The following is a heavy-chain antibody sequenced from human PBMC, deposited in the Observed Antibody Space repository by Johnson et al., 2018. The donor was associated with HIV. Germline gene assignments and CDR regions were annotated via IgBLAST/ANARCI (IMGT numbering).Heavy chain of an antibody. Sequence: QVQLVESRGGVVQPGRSLRLSCAASGFTFSSYAMHWVRQAPGKGLEWVAVISYDGSNKYYADSVKGRFTISRDNAKNSLYLQMHSLGAEDTALYSCARGVGATLPDAFDIWGQGTMVTVSS. CDR1: GFTFSSYA. CDR2: ISYDGSNK. J-gene: IGHJ3*02. CDR3: ARGVGATLPDAFDI. D-gene: IGHD1-26*01. V-gene: IGHV3-30*04.